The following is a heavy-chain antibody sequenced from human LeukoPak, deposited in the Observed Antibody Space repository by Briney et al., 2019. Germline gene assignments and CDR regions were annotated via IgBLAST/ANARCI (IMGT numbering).Heavy chain of an antibody. V-gene: IGHV3-74*01. J-gene: IGHJ4*02. CDR3: AKRNYYDGGPFDY. CDR1: GFTFSSYW. D-gene: IGHD3-22*01. CDR2: INNDASRT. Sequence: GGSLRLSCAASGFTFSSYWMHWVRQAPGKGLVWVSHINNDASRTDYADSVKGRFTISRDNAKNTLYLQMNSLRAEDTAVYYCAKRNYYDGGPFDYWGQGTLVTVSS.